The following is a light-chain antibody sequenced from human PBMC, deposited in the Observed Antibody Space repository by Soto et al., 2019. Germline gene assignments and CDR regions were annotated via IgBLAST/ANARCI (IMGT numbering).Light chain of an antibody. CDR1: QSVSSNY. Sequence: EIVLTQSPGTLSLSPGERATLSCRASQSVSSNYLAWYQRKPGQAPRLLIYGASSRAIDIPNRFSGSGSGTDFTLTITRREPEDFAVYYCQRYGSSPPTFGQGTKVEI. J-gene: IGKJ1*01. CDR3: QRYGSSPPT. V-gene: IGKV3-20*01. CDR2: GAS.